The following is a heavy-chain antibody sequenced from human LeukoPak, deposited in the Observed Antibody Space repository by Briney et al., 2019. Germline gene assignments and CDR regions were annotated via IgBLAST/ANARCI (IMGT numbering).Heavy chain of an antibody. CDR1: GGSISSYY. CDR3: ARDQSNGYNSGPDAFDI. Sequence: KPSETLSLTCTVSGGSISSYYWSWIRQPPGKGLEWIGYIYYSGSTNYNPSLKSRVTISVDTSKNQFSLKLSSVTAADTAVYYRARDQSNGYNSGPDAFDIWGQGTMVTVSS. V-gene: IGHV4-59*01. J-gene: IGHJ3*02. D-gene: IGHD5-24*01. CDR2: IYYSGST.